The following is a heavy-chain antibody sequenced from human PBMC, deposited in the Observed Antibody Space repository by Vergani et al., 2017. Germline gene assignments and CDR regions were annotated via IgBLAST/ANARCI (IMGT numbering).Heavy chain of an antibody. CDR1: GYTFTGYY. CDR2: INPNSGGT. CDR3: ARDPTGFXSGYYDYYYYYMDV. V-gene: IGHV1-2*02. Sequence: QVQLVQSGAEVKKPGASVQVSCKASGYTFTGYYMHWVRQAPGQGLEWMGWINPNSGGTNYAQKFQGRVTMTRDTSISTAYMELSRLRSDDTAVYYCARDPTGFXSGYYDYYYYYMDVWGKGTTVTVSS. D-gene: IGHD3-3*01. J-gene: IGHJ6*03.